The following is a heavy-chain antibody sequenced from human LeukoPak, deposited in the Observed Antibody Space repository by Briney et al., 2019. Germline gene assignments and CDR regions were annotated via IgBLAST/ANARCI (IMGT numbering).Heavy chain of an antibody. Sequence: GRSLRLSCAASGFTFDDYAMHWVRQAPGKGLEWVSGISWNSGSIGYADSVKGRFTISRDNAKNSLYLQMNSLRAEDTALYYCAKEDTAMVLGWSNSDYWGQGTLVTVSS. CDR1: GFTFDDYA. D-gene: IGHD5-18*01. J-gene: IGHJ4*02. V-gene: IGHV3-9*01. CDR3: AKEDTAMVLGWSNSDY. CDR2: ISWNSGSI.